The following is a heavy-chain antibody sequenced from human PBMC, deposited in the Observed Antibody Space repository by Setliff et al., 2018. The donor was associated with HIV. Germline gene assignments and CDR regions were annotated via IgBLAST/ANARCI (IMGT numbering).Heavy chain of an antibody. CDR1: GYSLTELS. CDR3: APVSSGWFDP. V-gene: IGHV1-24*01. Sequence: ASVKVSCKVSGYSLTELSMHWVRQAPGKGLEWMGGFDPDDGETVYAQQFQGRATMTEDTSTDTAYMELTSLRSEDTAMYYCAPVSSGWFDPWGQGTLVTVSS. CDR2: FDPDDGET. D-gene: IGHD6-25*01. J-gene: IGHJ5*02.